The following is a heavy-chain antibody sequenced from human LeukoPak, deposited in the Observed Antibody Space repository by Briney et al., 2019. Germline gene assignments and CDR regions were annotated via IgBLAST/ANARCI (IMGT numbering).Heavy chain of an antibody. CDR1: GGSISSSTYF. Sequence: PSETLSLTCTVSGGSISSSTYFWGWIRQPPGKGLECIGSIYYSGTTYYNPSLKSRVTISVDMSNNQLSLQLSSVTAADTAVYYCARRRYPGYSSGLFDYWGQGTLVTVSS. CDR2: IYYSGTT. J-gene: IGHJ4*02. D-gene: IGHD6-19*01. V-gene: IGHV4-39*01. CDR3: ARRRYPGYSSGLFDY.